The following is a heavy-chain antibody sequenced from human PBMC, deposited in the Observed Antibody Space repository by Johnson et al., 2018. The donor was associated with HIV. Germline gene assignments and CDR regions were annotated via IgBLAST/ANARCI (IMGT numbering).Heavy chain of an antibody. D-gene: IGHD2-15*01. J-gene: IGHJ3*02. V-gene: IGHV3-33*06. CDR1: GFTFSSYG. CDR3: AKEQLLRAFDI. Sequence: QVQLVESGGGVVQPGRSLRLSCAASGFTFSSYGMHWVRQAPGKGLEWVAVIWYDGSNKYYADSVKGRFTISRDNSKNTLYLQMNSLRAEDTAVYYCAKEQLLRAFDIWGQGTMVTVSS. CDR2: IWYDGSNK.